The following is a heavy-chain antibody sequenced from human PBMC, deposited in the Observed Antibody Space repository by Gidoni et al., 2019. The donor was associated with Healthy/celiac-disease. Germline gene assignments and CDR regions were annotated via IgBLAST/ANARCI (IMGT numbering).Heavy chain of an antibody. CDR2: ISAYNGNT. Sequence: MGWISAYNGNTNYAQKLQGRVTMTTDTSTSTAYMELRSLRSDDTAVYYCARQDDYGALFDYWGQGTLVTVSS. V-gene: IGHV1-18*01. D-gene: IGHD4-17*01. J-gene: IGHJ4*02. CDR3: ARQDDYGALFDY.